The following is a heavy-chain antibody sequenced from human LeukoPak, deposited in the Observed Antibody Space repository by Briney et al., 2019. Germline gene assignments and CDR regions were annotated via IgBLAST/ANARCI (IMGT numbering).Heavy chain of an antibody. CDR1: EFTFSDYY. CDR3: ARVVPPLYHFDY. D-gene: IGHD2-2*02. Sequence: GGSLRLSCAASEFTFSDYYMTWVRQASGKGLEWLSYISSSGNITYYADSVKGRFTISRDNAKKLLYLQMNSLRAEDTAVYFCARVVPPLYHFDYWGQGTLVTVSS. V-gene: IGHV3-11*04. J-gene: IGHJ4*02. CDR2: ISSSGNIT.